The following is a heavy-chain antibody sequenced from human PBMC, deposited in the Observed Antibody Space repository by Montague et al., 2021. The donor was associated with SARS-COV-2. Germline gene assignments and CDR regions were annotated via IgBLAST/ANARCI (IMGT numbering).Heavy chain of an antibody. J-gene: IGHJ6*02. V-gene: IGHV3-33*01. D-gene: IGHD1-26*01. Sequence: YADSVKGRFTISRDNSKNTLYLQMNSLRAEDTVVYYCARDGGGSYLYYYYGMDVWGQGTTVTVSS. CDR3: ARDGGGSYLYYYYGMDV.